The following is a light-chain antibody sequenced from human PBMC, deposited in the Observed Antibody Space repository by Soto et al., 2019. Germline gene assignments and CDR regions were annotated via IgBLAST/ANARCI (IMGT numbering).Light chain of an antibody. CDR1: QGISSW. CDR2: AAS. V-gene: IGKV1-12*02. CDR3: QQANSLPWT. J-gene: IGKJ1*01. Sequence: DIQMTQSPSSVSASVGDRVTITCRASQGISSWLAWYQQKPGKAPKLLLYAASSLQSGVPSRFSGSGSGTEFTRTVSSLQPADFATCYCQQANSLPWTFGQGTKVAIK.